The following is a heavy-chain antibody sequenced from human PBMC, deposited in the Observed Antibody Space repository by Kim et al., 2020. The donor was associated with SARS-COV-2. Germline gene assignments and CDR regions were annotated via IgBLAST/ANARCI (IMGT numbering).Heavy chain of an antibody. CDR2: LYGAGAT. V-gene: IGHV3-53*01. J-gene: IGHJ4*02. D-gene: IGHD5-18*01. CDR1: GFIVSDNS. Sequence: GGSLRLSCAASGFIVSDNSMTWVRQAPGKGLEWVSTLYGAGATYSEESVRGRCTISRDTSKNTKYLQMNQLSVEDSAVDYYARGFLGSYGFDWGRGILLT. CDR3: ARGFLGSYGFD.